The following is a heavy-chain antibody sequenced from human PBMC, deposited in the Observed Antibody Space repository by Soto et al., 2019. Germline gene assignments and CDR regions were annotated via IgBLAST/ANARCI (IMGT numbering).Heavy chain of an antibody. CDR1: GYTLTELS. J-gene: IGHJ3*02. CDR2: FDPEDGET. CDR3: ATPHPYCSGGSCYSRIRGAFDI. V-gene: IGHV1-24*01. D-gene: IGHD2-15*01. Sequence: WASVKVSCKVSGYTLTELSMHWVRQAPGKGLEWRRGFDPEDGETIYAQKFQGRVTMPEETSTDTAYMELSSLRSEDTAVYYCATPHPYCSGGSCYSRIRGAFDIWGQGTMVTVS.